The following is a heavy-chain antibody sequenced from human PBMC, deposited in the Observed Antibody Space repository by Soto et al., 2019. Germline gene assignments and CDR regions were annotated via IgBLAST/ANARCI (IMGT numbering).Heavy chain of an antibody. J-gene: IGHJ6*02. CDR1: GFTFRTYT. Sequence: GGSLRLSCISSGFTFRTYTMNWVRQAPGKGLEWVSGIRGFSPYTFYAESVKGRFTISRDNAKNSLYLQMNSLRAEDTAVYYCARLGRITIFGVVKDYYGMDVWGQGTTVTVSS. D-gene: IGHD3-3*01. CDR2: IRGFSPYT. V-gene: IGHV3-21*01. CDR3: ARLGRITIFGVVKDYYGMDV.